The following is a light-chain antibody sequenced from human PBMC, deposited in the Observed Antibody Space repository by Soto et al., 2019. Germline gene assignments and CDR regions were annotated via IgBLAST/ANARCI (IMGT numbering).Light chain of an antibody. J-gene: IGKJ5*01. Sequence: IQMTQSPSSLSASVGDRVTITCRASQSISSYLNWYQQKPGKAPKLLIYAASSLQSGVPSRFSGSGSGTDFTLTISSLQPEDFATYYCQQSYSTPITFGQGTRLDI. CDR3: QQSYSTPIT. CDR2: AAS. CDR1: QSISSY. V-gene: IGKV1-39*01.